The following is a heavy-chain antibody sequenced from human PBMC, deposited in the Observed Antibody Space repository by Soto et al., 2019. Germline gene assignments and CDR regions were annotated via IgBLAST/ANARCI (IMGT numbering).Heavy chain of an antibody. CDR2: IWGSGDRT. D-gene: IGHD2-21*02. J-gene: IGHJ6*02. Sequence: XVSLRLSCAASGFAFRTYAMAWVRQAPGKGLEWVSGIWGSGDRTFYADSVKGRFTISRDNSRNTLYLQMYSLTAEDTALYYCAKTGPYCGGDCSRYFYGMDVWGQGTTVTVSS. CDR3: AKTGPYCGGDCSRYFYGMDV. CDR1: GFAFRTYA. V-gene: IGHV3-23*01.